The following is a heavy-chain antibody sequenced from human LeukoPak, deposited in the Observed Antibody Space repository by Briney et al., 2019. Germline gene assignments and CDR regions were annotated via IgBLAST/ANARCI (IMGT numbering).Heavy chain of an antibody. CDR1: GYTFTTYT. V-gene: IGHV1-18*01. CDR2: ISAYNGNT. D-gene: IGHD6-13*01. J-gene: IGHJ3*02. Sequence: GASVKVSCKASGYTFTTYTISWVRQAPGQGLEWMGWISAYNGNTNFAQKFQGRVTITTDTSTSTAYMELRSLRSDDTAVYYCAREEGAPIAAANIWGLGTMVTVSS. CDR3: AREEGAPIAAANI.